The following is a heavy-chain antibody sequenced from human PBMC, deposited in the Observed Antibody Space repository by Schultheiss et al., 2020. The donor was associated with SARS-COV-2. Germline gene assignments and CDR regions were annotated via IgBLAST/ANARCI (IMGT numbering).Heavy chain of an antibody. Sequence: SQTLSLTCAVYGGSFSGYYWSWIRQPPGKGLEWIGEINHSGSTYYNPSLKSRVTISVDTSKNQFSLKLSSVTAADTAVYYCARDRSSWYQFDYWGQGTLVTVSS. D-gene: IGHD6-13*01. CDR3: ARDRSSWYQFDY. J-gene: IGHJ4*02. CDR2: INHSGST. CDR1: GGSFSGYY. V-gene: IGHV4-34*01.